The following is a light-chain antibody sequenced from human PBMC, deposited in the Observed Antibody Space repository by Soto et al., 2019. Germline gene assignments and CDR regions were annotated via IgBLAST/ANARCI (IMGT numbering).Light chain of an antibody. Sequence: EIVLTQSPGTLSLSPGERATLSCRASQSGSSSYLAWYQQKPGQAPRLLMYGASSRATGIPDRFSGSGSGTDFTLTISRLEPEDFAVYYCQQYGSSPLTFGGGTKVEIK. CDR3: QQYGSSPLT. J-gene: IGKJ4*01. CDR1: QSGSSSY. V-gene: IGKV3-20*01. CDR2: GAS.